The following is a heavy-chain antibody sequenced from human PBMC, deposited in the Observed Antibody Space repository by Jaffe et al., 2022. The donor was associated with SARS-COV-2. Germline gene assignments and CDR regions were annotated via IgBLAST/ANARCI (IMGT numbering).Heavy chain of an antibody. V-gene: IGHV4-34*01. CDR2: INHSGST. D-gene: IGHD3-3*01. J-gene: IGHJ6*02. CDR3: AEWLGYYYGMDV. Sequence: QVQLQQWGAGLLKPSETLSLTCAVYGGSFSGYYWSWIRQPPGKGLEWIGEINHSGSTNYNPSLKSRVTISVDTSKNQFSLKLSSVTAADTAVYYCAEWLGYYYGMDVWGQGTTVTVSS. CDR1: GGSFSGYY.